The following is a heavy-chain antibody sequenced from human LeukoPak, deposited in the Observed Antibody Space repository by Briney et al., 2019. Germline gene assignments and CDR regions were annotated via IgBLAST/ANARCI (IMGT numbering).Heavy chain of an antibody. J-gene: IGHJ2*01. V-gene: IGHV3-33*01. CDR2: IWYDGSNK. Sequence: GGSLRLSCAASGFTFSSYGMPWVRQAPGKGLEWVAVIWYDGSNKYYADSVKGRFTISRDNSKNTLYLQMNSLRAEDTAVYYCARDPQIAAAGRRYYWYFDLWGRGTLVTVSS. CDR1: GFTFSSYG. D-gene: IGHD6-13*01. CDR3: ARDPQIAAAGRRYYWYFDL.